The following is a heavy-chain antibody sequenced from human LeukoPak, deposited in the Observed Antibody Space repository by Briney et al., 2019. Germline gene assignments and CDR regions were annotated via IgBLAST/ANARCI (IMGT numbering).Heavy chain of an antibody. CDR3: ASLRTHPRYSSSWYPAFFFDY. J-gene: IGHJ4*02. CDR2: INHSGST. CDR1: GGSFSGYY. V-gene: IGHV4-34*01. D-gene: IGHD6-13*01. Sequence: PSETLSLTCAVYGGSFSGYYWSWIRQPPGKGLEWIGEINHSGSTNYNPSLKSRVTISVDTSKNQFSLKLSSVTAADTAVYYCASLRTHPRYSSSWYPAFFFDYWGQGTLVTVSS.